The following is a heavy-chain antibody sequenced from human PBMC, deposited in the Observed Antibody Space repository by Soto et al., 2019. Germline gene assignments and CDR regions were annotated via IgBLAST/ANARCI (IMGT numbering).Heavy chain of an antibody. J-gene: IGHJ4*02. CDR3: AKSYSSNWYDYFDY. CDR1: GFTFSTYA. V-gene: IGHV3-23*01. D-gene: IGHD6-13*01. CDR2: MSGSGGST. Sequence: GGSLRLSCAVYGFTFSTYAMSWVRQAPGKGLEWVSAMSGSGGSTYYADSVKGRFTISRDNSKNTLYLQMNSLRAEDTALYYCAKSYSSNWYDYFDYWGRGTLVTVSS.